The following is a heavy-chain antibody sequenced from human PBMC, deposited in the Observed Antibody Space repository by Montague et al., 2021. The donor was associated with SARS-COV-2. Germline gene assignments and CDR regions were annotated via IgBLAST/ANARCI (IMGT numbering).Heavy chain of an antibody. V-gene: IGHV3-21*01. Sequence: SLRLSCAASGFTFSSYSMNWVRQAPGKGLEWVSSISSSSSYIYYADSVKGRFTISRDNAKNSLYLQKNSLRAEDTAVYYCARDTWFGELSNYWGQGTLVTVSS. CDR1: GFTFSSYS. J-gene: IGHJ4*02. CDR3: ARDTWFGELSNY. D-gene: IGHD3-10*01. CDR2: ISSSSSYI.